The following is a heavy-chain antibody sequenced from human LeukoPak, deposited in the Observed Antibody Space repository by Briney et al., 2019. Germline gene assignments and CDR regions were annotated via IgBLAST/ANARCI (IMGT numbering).Heavy chain of an antibody. CDR3: AKRSDYAGDSNYFDY. V-gene: IGHV3-23*01. J-gene: IGHJ4*02. Sequence: PGGSLGLSCAASGFTFSSYGMSWVRQAPGKGLEWASATNPSGGDTYYADSVKGRLTISRDNSKNTLYLQVNSLRVEDTAVYYCAKRSDYAGDSNYFDYWGQGTLVTVSS. CDR2: TNPSGGDT. CDR1: GFTFSSYG. D-gene: IGHD4-23*01.